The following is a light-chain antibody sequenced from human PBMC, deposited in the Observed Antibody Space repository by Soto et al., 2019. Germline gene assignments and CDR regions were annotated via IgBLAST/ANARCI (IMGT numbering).Light chain of an antibody. J-gene: IGLJ2*01. CDR2: GNS. V-gene: IGLV1-40*01. CDR3: QSYDSSRSGSGV. Sequence: QSVLAQPPSVSGAPGQRVTISCTGSSSNIGAGYDVHWYQQLPGTAPKLLIYGNSNRPSGVPDRFSASKSGTSASLAITGLQAEDEADYYCQSYDSSRSGSGVFGGGTKLTVL. CDR1: SSNIGAGYD.